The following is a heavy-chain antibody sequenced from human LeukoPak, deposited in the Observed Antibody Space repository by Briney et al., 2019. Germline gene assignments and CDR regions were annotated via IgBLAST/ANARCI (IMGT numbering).Heavy chain of an antibody. V-gene: IGHV5-10-1*01. Sequence: GESLKISCKGSGYSFTSYWISWVRQMPGKGLEWMGRIDPSDSYTNYSPSFQGHVTISADKSISTAYLQWSSLKASDTAMYYCARHDYYGSGSYSFDAFDIWGQGTMVTVSS. CDR1: GYSFTSYW. CDR2: IDPSDSYT. D-gene: IGHD3-10*01. CDR3: ARHDYYGSGSYSFDAFDI. J-gene: IGHJ3*02.